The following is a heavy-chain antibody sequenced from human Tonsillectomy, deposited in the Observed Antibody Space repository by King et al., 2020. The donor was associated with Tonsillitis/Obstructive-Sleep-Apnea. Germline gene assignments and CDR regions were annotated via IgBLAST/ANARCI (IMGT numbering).Heavy chain of an antibody. Sequence: VQLVESGGGLVRPGGSLRLSCAASGFSFSNHAMSWVRQAPGKGLEWVSTIGLSGGTTYYADSVKGRFTISRDNPKNTLFLQMSSLRAEDTALYYCAKGLTFYYYYMDVWGKGTTVTVSS. CDR2: IGLSGGTT. V-gene: IGHV3-23*04. D-gene: IGHD6-19*01. J-gene: IGHJ6*03. CDR1: GFSFSNHA. CDR3: AKGLTFYYYYMDV.